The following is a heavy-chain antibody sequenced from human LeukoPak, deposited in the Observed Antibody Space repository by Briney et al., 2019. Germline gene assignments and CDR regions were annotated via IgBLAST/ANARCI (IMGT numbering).Heavy chain of an antibody. D-gene: IGHD2-2*02. J-gene: IGHJ5*02. Sequence: SETLSLTCTVSGGSISSYYWSWIRQPPGKGLEWIGYIYYSGITNYNPSLTSRVTISVDTSKNQFSLKLSSVTAADTAVYYCARSRPYCSSTSCYIGWDNWFDPWGQGTLVTVSS. CDR1: GGSISSYY. V-gene: IGHV4-59*01. CDR3: ARSRPYCSSTSCYIGWDNWFDP. CDR2: IYYSGIT.